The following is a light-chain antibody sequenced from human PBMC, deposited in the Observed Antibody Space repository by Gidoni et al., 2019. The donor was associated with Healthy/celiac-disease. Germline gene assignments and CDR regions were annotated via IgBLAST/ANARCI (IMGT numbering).Light chain of an antibody. V-gene: IGKV4-1*01. CDR1: QGVLYSSKNNIY. J-gene: IGKJ4*01. CDR3: QQYYSTPLT. CDR2: WAS. Sequence: DIVMTQSPDSLAVSLGKRATINCNSRQGVLYSSKNNIYLALYQQQPGQPPKLLIYWASTRVSGVPDRFSGSGSGTDFTLTISSLQAEDLAVYYCQQYYSTPLTFGGGTKGEIK.